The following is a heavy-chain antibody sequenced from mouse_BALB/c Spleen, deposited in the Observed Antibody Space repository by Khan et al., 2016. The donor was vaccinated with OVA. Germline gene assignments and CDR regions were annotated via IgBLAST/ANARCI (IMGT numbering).Heavy chain of an antibody. Sequence: DVQLVESGPELVKPGASVKISCKASGYSFTGYFMNWVMQSHGKSLEWIGRINPHIGETFYNQKFKDKATLTVDESSRTAHMELRSLASEDSAVYYCARKNGGDFDYWGQGTTLTVSS. CDR3: ARKNGGDFDY. J-gene: IGHJ2*01. D-gene: IGHD1-1*01. CDR1: GYSFTGYF. CDR2: INPHIGET. V-gene: IGHV1-20*02.